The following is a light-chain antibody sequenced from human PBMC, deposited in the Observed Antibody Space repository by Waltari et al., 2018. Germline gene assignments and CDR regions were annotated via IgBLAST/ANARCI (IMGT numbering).Light chain of an antibody. CDR3: FSAADNNWV. CDR1: ILAKKY. V-gene: IGLV3-27*01. J-gene: IGLJ3*02. Sequence: SYELTQPSSVSVSPGQTAKILCSGDILAKKYARWFQQKPGQAPLLLIYEDSERPSESPGRFSGSSSGTTVTLTITGAHVDDEADYYCFSAADNNWVFGGGTKLTVL. CDR2: EDS.